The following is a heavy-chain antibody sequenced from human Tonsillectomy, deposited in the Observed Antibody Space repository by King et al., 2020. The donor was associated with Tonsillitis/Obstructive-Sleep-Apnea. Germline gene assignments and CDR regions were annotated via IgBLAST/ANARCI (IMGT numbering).Heavy chain of an antibody. J-gene: IGHJ4*02. CDR1: GFTFSNAW. D-gene: IGHD2-21*01. CDR2: IKSKIDGGTT. Sequence: DVQLVESGGGLVTPGGSLRLPCAASGFTFSNAWMSWVRQAPGKGLEWVGRIKSKIDGGTTDYAAPVKGRFPITRDDSKNTLYLQMNSMKTEDTAVYYCTTDPFPDCGGDGSYFDYWGQGALVTVSS. CDR3: TTDPFPDCGGDGSYFDY. V-gene: IGHV3-15*01.